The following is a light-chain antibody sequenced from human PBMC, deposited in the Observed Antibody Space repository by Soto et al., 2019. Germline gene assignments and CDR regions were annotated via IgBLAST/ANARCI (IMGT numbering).Light chain of an antibody. CDR3: QQTYSRHPWT. Sequence: DVQMTQSPSSLSASVGDRVTITCRASQRISNYLNWYQQKPGKAPSLLIYAASTLQRGVPSRFSGSGSGTDFTLTINSVQPEDFAIYYCQQTYSRHPWTVGQGTKVDIK. CDR1: QRISNY. V-gene: IGKV1-39*01. J-gene: IGKJ1*01. CDR2: AAS.